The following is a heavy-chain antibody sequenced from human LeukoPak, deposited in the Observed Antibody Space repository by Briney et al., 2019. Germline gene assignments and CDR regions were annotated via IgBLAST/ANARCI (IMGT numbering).Heavy chain of an antibody. D-gene: IGHD1-26*01. CDR2: IKQDGSEK. CDR3: ARGGTYYYHYFGY. CDR1: GFTFRSYW. J-gene: IGHJ4*02. V-gene: IGHV3-7*05. Sequence: GSLRLSCVASGFTFRSYWMNWVRQAPGKGLEWVANIKQDGSEKYYVDSVKGRFTISRDNAKSSLYLQMNSLRAEDTAVYYCARGGTYYYHYFGYWGQGTLVTVSS.